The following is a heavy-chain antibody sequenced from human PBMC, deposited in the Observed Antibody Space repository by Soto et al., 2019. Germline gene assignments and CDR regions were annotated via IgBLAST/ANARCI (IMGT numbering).Heavy chain of an antibody. V-gene: IGHV3-23*01. CDR1: GFTFSSYA. CDR3: AAETTPLYYYYYGMDV. J-gene: IGHJ6*02. CDR2: ISGSGGST. Sequence: GGSLRLSCAASGFTFSSYAMSWVRQAPGKGLEWVSAISGSGGSTYYADSVKGRFTISRDNSKNTLYLQMNSLRAEDTAVYYCAAETTPLYYYYYGMDVWGQGTTVTVSS. D-gene: IGHD4-17*01.